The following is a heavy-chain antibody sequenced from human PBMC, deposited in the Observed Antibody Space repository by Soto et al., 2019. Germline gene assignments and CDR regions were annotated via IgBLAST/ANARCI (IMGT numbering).Heavy chain of an antibody. D-gene: IGHD6-19*01. J-gene: IGHJ4*02. V-gene: IGHV3-23*01. Sequence: EVQLLESGGGLVQPGGSLRLSCAASGFTFTTYAMSWVRQAPGKGLECVSTISGSDTYYTDSVKGRFTISRDNSKNTLYLQMNSLRAEDTDLYYCAKGEAMNGWYISPIDDWGQGAMVTVSS. CDR1: GFTFTTYA. CDR2: ISGSDT. CDR3: AKGEAMNGWYISPIDD.